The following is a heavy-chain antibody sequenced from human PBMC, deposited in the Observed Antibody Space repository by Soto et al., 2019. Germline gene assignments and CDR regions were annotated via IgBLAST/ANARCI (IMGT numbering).Heavy chain of an antibody. CDR1: GYSFTSYW. J-gene: IGHJ6*02. Sequence: PEESLKISCKGSGYSFTSYWIGWVRQMPGKGLEWMGIIYPTDSDTSYSPSLQGQVTISPDQAISTAYLQWSSLKASGTAMFYCVRHWRDGFSNGMNVWGQGTMVTVCS. V-gene: IGHV5-51*01. D-gene: IGHD3-3*01. CDR3: VRHWRDGFSNGMNV. CDR2: IYPTDSDT.